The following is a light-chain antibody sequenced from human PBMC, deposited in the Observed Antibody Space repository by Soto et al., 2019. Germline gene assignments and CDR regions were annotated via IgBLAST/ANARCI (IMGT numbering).Light chain of an antibody. CDR3: SSYTIDNSVL. J-gene: IGLJ2*01. V-gene: IGLV2-14*03. Sequence: QSVLTQPASVSGSPGQSITISCTGTSSDVGGYNYVSWYQQHPGTAPKLIIYDVSDRPSGVSNRFSGSKSGNTASLTISGLQAEDEADYYCSSYTIDNSVLFGGGTQLTVL. CDR2: DVS. CDR1: SSDVGGYNY.